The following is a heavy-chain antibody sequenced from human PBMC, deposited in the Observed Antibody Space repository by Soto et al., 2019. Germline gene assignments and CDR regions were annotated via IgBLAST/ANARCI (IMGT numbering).Heavy chain of an antibody. J-gene: IGHJ6*02. CDR2: ISAYNGNT. D-gene: IGHD3-3*01. CDR1: GYTFTSYG. Sequence: GPSVKVSCKASGYTFTSYGISWVRQAPGQGLEWMGWISAYNGNTNYAQKLQGRVTMTTDTSTSTAYMELRSLRSDDTAVYYCAGGQYYDFWSGYYPRDYYGMDVWGQGTTVTVSS. V-gene: IGHV1-18*01. CDR3: AGGQYYDFWSGYYPRDYYGMDV.